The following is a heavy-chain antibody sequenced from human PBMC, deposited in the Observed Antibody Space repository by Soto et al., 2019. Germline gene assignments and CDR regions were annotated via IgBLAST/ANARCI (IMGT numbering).Heavy chain of an antibody. CDR1: GFTFSLYS. J-gene: IGHJ6*02. CDR3: ARAVTWGLDV. D-gene: IGHD3-10*01. Sequence: EVQLVESGGGLVQPGGSLRLSCAASGFTFSLYSMSWVRQAPGKGLEWVSYISRSSTGIHYADSVKGRFTISRDDATNSTHLQMNRLRDGDTAVYYCARAVTWGLDVWGQGTTVSISS. V-gene: IGHV3-48*02. CDR2: ISRSSTGI.